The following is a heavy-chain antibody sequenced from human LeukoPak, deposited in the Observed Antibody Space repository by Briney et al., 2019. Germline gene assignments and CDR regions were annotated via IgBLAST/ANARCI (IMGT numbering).Heavy chain of an antibody. J-gene: IGHJ3*02. CDR1: GGTFSSYA. D-gene: IGHD3-9*01. V-gene: IGHV1-69*13. Sequence: SVKVSCKASGGTFSSYAISWVRRAPGQGLEWMGGIIPIFGTANYAQKFQGRVTITADESTSTAYMELSSLRSEDTAVYYCARDQLRYFDWPQAFDIWGQGTMVTVSS. CDR3: ARDQLRYFDWPQAFDI. CDR2: IIPIFGTA.